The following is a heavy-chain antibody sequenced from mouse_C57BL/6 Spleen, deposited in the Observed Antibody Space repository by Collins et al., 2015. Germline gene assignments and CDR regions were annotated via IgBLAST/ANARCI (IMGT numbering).Heavy chain of an antibody. J-gene: IGHJ4*01. Sequence: EVQLQQSGPELVKPGASVKISCKASGYTFTDYYMNWVKQSHGKSLEWIGDINPNNGATYYNQKFKGKATLTVDKSSSTAYMELRSLTSEDSAIYCCARRGWAKAMDYWGQGTSVTVSS. CDR2: INPNNGAT. V-gene: IGHV1-26*01. D-gene: IGHD1-1*02. CDR3: ARRGWAKAMDY. CDR1: GYTFTDYY.